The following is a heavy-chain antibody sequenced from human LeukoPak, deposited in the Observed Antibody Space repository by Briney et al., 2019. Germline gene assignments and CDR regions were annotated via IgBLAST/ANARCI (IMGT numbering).Heavy chain of an antibody. CDR3: TTGGDCSGASCYSAGY. J-gene: IGHJ4*02. Sequence: GGSLRLSCAASGFIFRNYAMRWVRQAPGKGLEWVSAINGGGGDRFYADSVKGRFTISRDNSKNTLYLQMSSLKTDDTAVYFCTTGGDCSGASCYSAGYWGQGTLVTVSS. D-gene: IGHD2-15*01. V-gene: IGHV3-23*01. CDR2: INGGGGDR. CDR1: GFIFRNYA.